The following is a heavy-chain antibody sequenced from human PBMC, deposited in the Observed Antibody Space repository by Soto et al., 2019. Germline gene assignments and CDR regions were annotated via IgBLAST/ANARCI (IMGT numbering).Heavy chain of an antibody. CDR3: EREGSGSYSAGWFDP. Sequence: PSETLSLTCAVYGGSFSGYYWSWIRQPPGKGLEWIGEINHSGSTNYNPSLKSRVTISVDTSKNQFSLKLSSVTAADTAVYYCEREGSGSYSAGWFDPWGQGTLVTVSS. J-gene: IGHJ5*02. D-gene: IGHD3-10*01. CDR1: GGSFSGYY. V-gene: IGHV4-34*01. CDR2: INHSGST.